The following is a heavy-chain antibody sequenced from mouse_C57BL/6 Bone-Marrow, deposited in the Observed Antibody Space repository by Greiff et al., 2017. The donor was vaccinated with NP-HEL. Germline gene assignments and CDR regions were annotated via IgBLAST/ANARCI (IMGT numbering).Heavy chain of an antibody. V-gene: IGHV1-85*01. CDR2: IYPRDGST. D-gene: IGHD1-1*01. Sequence: VKLMESGPELVKPGASVKLSCKASGYTFTSYDINWVKQRPGQGLEWIGWIYPRDGSTKYNEKFKGKATLTVDTSSSTAYMELHSLTSEDSAVYFCARSDYGSSYNWYFDVWGTGTTVTVSS. CDR3: ARSDYGSSYNWYFDV. CDR1: GYTFTSYD. J-gene: IGHJ1*03.